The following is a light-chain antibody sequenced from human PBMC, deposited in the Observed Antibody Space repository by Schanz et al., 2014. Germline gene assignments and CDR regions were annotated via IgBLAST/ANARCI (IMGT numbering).Light chain of an antibody. Sequence: QSVLTQPPSASGSPGQSVTISCTGTSSDVGGYNYVSWYQQHPGKAPKLMIHDVSNRPSGVSNRFSGSKSGNTASLTISGLQAEDEADYYCCSYAGSNTRRWVFGGGTKLTV. CDR2: DVS. V-gene: IGLV2-8*01. J-gene: IGLJ3*02. CDR3: CSYAGSNTRRWV. CDR1: SSDVGGYNY.